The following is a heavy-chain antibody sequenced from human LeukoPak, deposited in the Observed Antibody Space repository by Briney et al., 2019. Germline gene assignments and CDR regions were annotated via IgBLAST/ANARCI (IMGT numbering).Heavy chain of an antibody. D-gene: IGHD3-22*01. CDR3: ARDGPYYYDSSGYSDDY. Sequence: GASVKVSCKASGYTFTSYYMHWVRQAPGQGLEWMGWINPNSGGTNYAQKFQGRVTMTRDTSISTAYMELSRLRSDDTAVYYCARDGPYYYDSSGYSDDYWGQGTLVTVSS. V-gene: IGHV1-2*02. J-gene: IGHJ4*02. CDR2: INPNSGGT. CDR1: GYTFTSYY.